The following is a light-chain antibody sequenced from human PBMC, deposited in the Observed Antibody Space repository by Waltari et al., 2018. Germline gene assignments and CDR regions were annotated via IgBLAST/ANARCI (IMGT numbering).Light chain of an antibody. Sequence: QSALTQPRSVSGSPGQSVTISCTGTSRDVGGYNYVSWYQQHPGKAPKLMIYDVSKRPSGVPDRFSGSKSGNTAYLTISGLQAEDEADYYCCSYAGSYTFVVVGGGTKLTVL. CDR2: DVS. V-gene: IGLV2-11*01. J-gene: IGLJ2*01. CDR3: CSYAGSYTFVV. CDR1: SRDVGGYNY.